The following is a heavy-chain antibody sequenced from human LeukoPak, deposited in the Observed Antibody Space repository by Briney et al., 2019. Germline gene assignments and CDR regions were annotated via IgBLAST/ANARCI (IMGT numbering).Heavy chain of an antibody. CDR1: GFIFSSYW. J-gene: IGHJ4*02. D-gene: IGHD6-19*01. Sequence: GGSLSLSCAASGFIFSSYWMSWVRQAPGKGLEWVANIKQDGSEKYYVDSVKGRFTISRDNAKNSLYLQMNSLRAEDTAVYYCARDSIAVATFDYWGQGTLVTVSS. V-gene: IGHV3-7*01. CDR2: IKQDGSEK. CDR3: ARDSIAVATFDY.